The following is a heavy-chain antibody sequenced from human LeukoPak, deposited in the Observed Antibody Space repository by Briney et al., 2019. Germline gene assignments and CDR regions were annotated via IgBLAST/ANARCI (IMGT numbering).Heavy chain of an antibody. CDR1: GFTFSNAW. Sequence: PGGSLRLSCAASGFTFSNAWMSWVRQAPGKGLEWVGRIKSKTDGGTTDYAAPVKGRFTISRDDSKNTLDLQMNSLKTEDTAVYYCTTLLLWFGDDYWGQGTLVTVSS. J-gene: IGHJ4*02. D-gene: IGHD3-10*01. CDR2: IKSKTDGGTT. CDR3: TTLLLWFGDDY. V-gene: IGHV3-15*01.